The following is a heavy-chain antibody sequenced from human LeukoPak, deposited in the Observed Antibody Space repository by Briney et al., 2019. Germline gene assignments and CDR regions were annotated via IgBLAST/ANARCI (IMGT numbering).Heavy chain of an antibody. CDR2: IYTSGST. V-gene: IGHV4-4*07. CDR3: ARDHGIAAAGNWFDP. J-gene: IGHJ5*02. CDR1: GGSISSYY. D-gene: IGHD6-13*01. Sequence: SETLSLTCTVSGGSISSYYRSWIRQPAGKGLEWIGRIYTSGSTNYNPSLKSRVTMSVDTSKNQFSLKLSSVTAADTAVYYCARDHGIAAAGNWFDPWGQETLVTVSS.